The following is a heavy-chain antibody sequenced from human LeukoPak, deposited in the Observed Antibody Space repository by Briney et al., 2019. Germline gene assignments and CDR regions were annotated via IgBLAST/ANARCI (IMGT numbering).Heavy chain of an antibody. CDR1: GGSFSGYY. CDR3: ARDLYNWNY. D-gene: IGHD1-20*01. Sequence: SETLSLTCAVYGGSFSGYYWSWIRQPPGKGLEWIGEINHSGSTNYNPSLKSRVTISVDTSKNQFSLKLSSVTAADTAVYYCARDLYNWNYWGQGTLVTVSS. CDR2: INHSGST. V-gene: IGHV4-34*01. J-gene: IGHJ4*02.